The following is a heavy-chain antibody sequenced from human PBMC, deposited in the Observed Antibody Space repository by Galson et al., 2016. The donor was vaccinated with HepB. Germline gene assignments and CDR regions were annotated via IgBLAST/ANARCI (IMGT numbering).Heavy chain of an antibody. CDR2: ISWNSGSI. D-gene: IGHD3-10*01. CDR3: VKDLGSAWFGMYYYGMDV. CDR1: GFTFDDHA. Sequence: SLRLSCAASGFTFDDHAMHWVRQDPGKGLEWVSGISWNSGSIGYAESVRGRFTISRDNAKKSLYLQMNSLRAEDTALYYCVKDLGSAWFGMYYYGMDVWGQGTTVTVSS. J-gene: IGHJ6*02. V-gene: IGHV3-9*01.